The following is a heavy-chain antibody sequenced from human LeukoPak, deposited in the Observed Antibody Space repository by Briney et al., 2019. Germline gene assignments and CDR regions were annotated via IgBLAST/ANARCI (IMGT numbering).Heavy chain of an antibody. CDR2: IYSGGST. V-gene: IGHV3-53*04. Sequence: GGSLRLSCAASGFTVNNNYMTWVRQAPGKGLEWVSIIYSGGSTYYVDSVKGRFTISRHNSKNTLYLQMNSLRAEDQAVYYCAITPMSHYYQMDVWGQGTTVTAS. CDR1: GFTVNNNY. CDR3: AITPMSHYYQMDV. J-gene: IGHJ6*02. D-gene: IGHD3-10*02.